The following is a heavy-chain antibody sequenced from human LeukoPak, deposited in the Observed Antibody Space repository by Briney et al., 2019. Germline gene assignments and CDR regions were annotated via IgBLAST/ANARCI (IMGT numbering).Heavy chain of an antibody. Sequence: PGGSLRLSCAVSGFTFSSYWMNWVRQAPGKGLEWVASIRQDGGEKSYVDSVKGRFTISRDNTKNSLYLQMSSLRAEDTAVYYCARDGTAGLYFDLWGQGTLVTVSS. J-gene: IGHJ4*01. CDR1: GFTFSSYW. V-gene: IGHV3-7*01. CDR2: IRQDGGEK. CDR3: ARDGTAGLYFDL. D-gene: IGHD6-13*01.